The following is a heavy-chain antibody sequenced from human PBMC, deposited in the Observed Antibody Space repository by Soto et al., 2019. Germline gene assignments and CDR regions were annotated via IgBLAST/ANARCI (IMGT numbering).Heavy chain of an antibody. V-gene: IGHV4-59*01. CDR2: IYYSGST. J-gene: IGHJ6*03. D-gene: IGHD5-18*01. CDR1: GGSISSYY. Sequence: PSETLSLTCTVSGGSISSYYWSWIRQPPGKGLEWIGYIYYSGSTNYNPSLKSRVTISVDTSKNQFSLKLSSVTAADTAVYYCGGRGNSCGLDYYYSYRDVGGKGTRVTFP. CDR3: GGRGNSCGLDYYYSYRDV.